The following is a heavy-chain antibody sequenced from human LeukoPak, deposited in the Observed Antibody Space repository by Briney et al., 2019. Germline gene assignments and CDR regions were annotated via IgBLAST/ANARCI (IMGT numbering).Heavy chain of an antibody. CDR2: FDPEDGET. J-gene: IGHJ4*02. V-gene: IGHV1-24*01. D-gene: IGHD6-13*01. CDR1: GYTLTELS. Sequence: ASVKVSCKVSGYTLTELSMHWVRQAPGKGLEWMGGFDPEDGETIYAQKFQGRVTMTEDTSTDTAYMELSSLRSEDTAVYYCATGETLIAAAGFDYWGQGTLVTVSS. CDR3: ATGETLIAAAGFDY.